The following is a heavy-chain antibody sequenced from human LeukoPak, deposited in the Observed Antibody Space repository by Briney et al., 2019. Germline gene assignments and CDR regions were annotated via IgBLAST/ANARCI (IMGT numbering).Heavy chain of an antibody. V-gene: IGHV1-69*13. Sequence: ASVKVSCKASGGTFSSYAISWVRQAPGQGLEWMGGIIPIFGTANYAQKFQGRVTITADESTSTAYMELSSLRSEDTAVYYCARGGSGYDQHFDYWAREPWSPSPQ. J-gene: IGHJ4*02. CDR1: GGTFSSYA. CDR3: ARGGSGYDQHFDY. D-gene: IGHD5-12*01. CDR2: IIPIFGTA.